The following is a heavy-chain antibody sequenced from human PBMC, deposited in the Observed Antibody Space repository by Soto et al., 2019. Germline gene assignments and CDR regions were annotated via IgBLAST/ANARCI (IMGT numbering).Heavy chain of an antibody. Sequence: GGSLRLSCAASGFTFSDYYMSWIRQAPGKGLEWVSYISSSDSTIYYADSVKGRFTISRDNAKNSLYLQMNSLRAEDTAVYYCARDPIAAAGTDTKYFQHWGQGTLVTVSS. CDR1: GFTFSDYY. V-gene: IGHV3-11*01. CDR2: ISSSDSTI. CDR3: ARDPIAAAGTDTKYFQH. J-gene: IGHJ1*01. D-gene: IGHD6-13*01.